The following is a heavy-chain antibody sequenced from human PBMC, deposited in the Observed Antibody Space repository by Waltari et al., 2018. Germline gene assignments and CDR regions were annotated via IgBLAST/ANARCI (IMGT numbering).Heavy chain of an antibody. CDR1: GFTFSRYD. CDR2: IGTAGDT. V-gene: IGHV3-13*01. Sequence: EVQLVESGGGLVQPGGSLRLSCAASGFTFSRYDMPWCRQATGKGLEWVSAIGTAGDTYYLGSVKGRFTISRENAKNSLYLQMNSLRAGDTAMYYCARATTYAFDIWGQGTMVTVSS. J-gene: IGHJ3*02. CDR3: ARATTYAFDI.